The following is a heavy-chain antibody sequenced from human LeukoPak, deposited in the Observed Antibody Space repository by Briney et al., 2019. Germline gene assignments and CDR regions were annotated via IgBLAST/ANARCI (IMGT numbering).Heavy chain of an antibody. D-gene: IGHD3-10*01. CDR1: GYTFTGYY. J-gene: IGHJ5*02. CDR3: ARAKRITMVRGVMSWFDP. CDR2: IDPNSGGT. Sequence: ASVKVSCKAAGYTFTGYYMHWERQAPGQGLEWVGWIDPNSGGTNYAQKFQGRVTMTRDTSISTAYMELSRLRSDDTAVYYCARAKRITMVRGVMSWFDPWGQGTLVTVSS. V-gene: IGHV1-2*02.